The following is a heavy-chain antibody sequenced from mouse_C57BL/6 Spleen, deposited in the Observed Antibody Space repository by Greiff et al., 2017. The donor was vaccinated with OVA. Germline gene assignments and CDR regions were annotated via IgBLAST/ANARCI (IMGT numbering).Heavy chain of an antibody. CDR1: GYTFTSYW. D-gene: IGHD2-4*01. J-gene: IGHJ1*03. CDR3: AITIYYDYWYFDV. Sequence: QVQLQQPGAELVKPGASVKVSCKASGYTFTSYWMHWVKQRPGQGLEWIGRIHPSDSDTNYNQKFKGKATLTVDKSSSTAYMQLSSLTSEDSAVYYCAITIYYDYWYFDVWGTGTTVTVSS. CDR2: IHPSDSDT. V-gene: IGHV1-74*01.